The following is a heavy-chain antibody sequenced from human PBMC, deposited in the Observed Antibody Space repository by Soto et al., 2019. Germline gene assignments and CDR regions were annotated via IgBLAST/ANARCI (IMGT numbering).Heavy chain of an antibody. D-gene: IGHD1-26*01. Sequence: ASVKVSCKASGGTFSSYAISWVRQAPGQGLEWMGGIIPIFGTANYAQKFQGRVTITADESTSTAYMELSSLRSEDTAVYYCARDRGVGATYPYYGMDVWGQGTTVTVSS. CDR1: GGTFSSYA. J-gene: IGHJ6*02. CDR2: IIPIFGTA. CDR3: ARDRGVGATYPYYGMDV. V-gene: IGHV1-69*13.